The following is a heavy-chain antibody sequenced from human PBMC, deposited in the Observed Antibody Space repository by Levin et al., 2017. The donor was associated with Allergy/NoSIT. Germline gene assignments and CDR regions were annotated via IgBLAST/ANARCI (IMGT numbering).Heavy chain of an antibody. CDR2: ISGSSGFI. Sequence: GGSLRLSCAASGFTFSDYSMNWVRQAPGKGLEWVSSISGSSGFIYYADSVKGRFTISRDNAKHSLYLQMNSLRAEDTAVYYCARDEKSYHYDTSGYGYWGQETLVTVSS. D-gene: IGHD3-22*01. CDR3: ARDEKSYHYDTSGYGY. V-gene: IGHV3-21*01. CDR1: GFTFSDYS. J-gene: IGHJ4*02.